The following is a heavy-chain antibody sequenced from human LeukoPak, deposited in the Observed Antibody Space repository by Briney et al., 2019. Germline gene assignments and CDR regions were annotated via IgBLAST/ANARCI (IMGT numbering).Heavy chain of an antibody. CDR1: GGSISSYY. J-gene: IGHJ5*02. CDR2: IYYSGRN. D-gene: IGHD3-16*01. CDR3: ARHGGALGTAPFWVFDP. Sequence: SETLSLTCAVSGGSISSYYWIWIRQPPGKGLEWIGYIYYSGRNNYNPPLKRPVTLSLEPSKNQFSLTLNSVTAADTGAYYWARHGGALGTAPFWVFDPWGQGTLVTVSS. V-gene: IGHV4-59*08.